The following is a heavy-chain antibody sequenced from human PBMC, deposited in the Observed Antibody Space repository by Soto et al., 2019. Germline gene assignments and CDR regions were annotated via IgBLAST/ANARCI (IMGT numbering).Heavy chain of an antibody. CDR2: IIPIFGTA. J-gene: IGHJ5*02. CDR1: GGTFSSYA. CDR3: ATQGGAKLNDASWFDP. V-gene: IGHV1-69*01. D-gene: IGHD1-1*01. Sequence: QVQLVQSGAEVKKPGSSVKVSCKASGGTFSSYAISWVRQAPGQGLEWMGGIIPIFGTANYAQKFQGRVTITADESTGTAYMELSSLRSEDTAVYYCATQGGAKLNDASWFDPWGQGTLVSVSS.